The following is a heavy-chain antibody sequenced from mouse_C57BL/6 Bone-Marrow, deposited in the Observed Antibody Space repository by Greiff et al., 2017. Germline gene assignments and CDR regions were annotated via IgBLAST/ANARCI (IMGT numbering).Heavy chain of an antibody. CDR2: INPSSGYT. J-gene: IGHJ2*01. CDR3: ARKQLRLRYYFDY. V-gene: IGHV1-4*01. CDR1: GYTFTSYT. Sequence: QVQLQQSGAELARPGASVKMSCKASGYTFTSYTMHWVKQRPGQGLEWIGYINPSSGYTKYNQKFKDKATLTADKSSSPAYRQLSSLTSEDSAVYYCARKQLRLRYYFDYWGQGTTLTVSS. D-gene: IGHD3-2*02.